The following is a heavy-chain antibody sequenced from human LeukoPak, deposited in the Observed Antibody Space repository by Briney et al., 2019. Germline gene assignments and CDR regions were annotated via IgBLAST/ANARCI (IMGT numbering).Heavy chain of an antibody. CDR2: IKHDGSEK. D-gene: IGHD3-16*01. Sequence: TGGSLRLSCAASGFTLSRYWMSWVRQAPGKGLEWVANIKHDGSEKYYVDSVKGRFTISRDNAKNSVYLQMNSLRAEDTAVYYCVRSGGGNWFDAWGQGNLVTVSS. J-gene: IGHJ5*02. V-gene: IGHV3-7*02. CDR3: VRSGGGNWFDA. CDR1: GFTLSRYW.